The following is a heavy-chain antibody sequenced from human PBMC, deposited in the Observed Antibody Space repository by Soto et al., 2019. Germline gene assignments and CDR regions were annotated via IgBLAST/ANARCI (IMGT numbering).Heavy chain of an antibody. V-gene: IGHV2-5*02. D-gene: IGHD3-10*01. Sequence: QITLKESSPTLVKTTQTLTLTCTFSGFSLSTSGVSVGWIRQPPGKALEWLALIFWDDQKRYSPTLKSRLSNTEDTSKNQVVLTPTNMDPADTATYYCAHRLGEFGSRLAFDHWGQGMLVTVSS. CDR1: GFSLSTSGVS. J-gene: IGHJ4*02. CDR3: AHRLGEFGSRLAFDH. CDR2: IFWDDQK.